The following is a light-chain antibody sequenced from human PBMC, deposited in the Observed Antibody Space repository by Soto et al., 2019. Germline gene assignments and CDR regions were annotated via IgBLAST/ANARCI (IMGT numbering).Light chain of an antibody. CDR3: HQSDSTPQA. CDR2: AAS. J-gene: IGKJ4*02. CDR1: QSISGF. Sequence: DIQMTQSPSPLSASVGDRVTITCRASQSISGFLHWYQQKPGQAPKLLISAASTLQSGVPSQFSGSGSGRDFTLDISSLRRVDFATYYCHQSDSTPQAFGEGPQVQIK. V-gene: IGKV1-39*01.